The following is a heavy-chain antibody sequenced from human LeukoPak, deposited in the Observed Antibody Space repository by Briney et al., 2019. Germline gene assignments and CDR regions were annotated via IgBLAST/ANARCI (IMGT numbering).Heavy chain of an antibody. CDR3: AAQVAGTYNWFDP. CDR1: GYTLTELS. CDR2: FDPEDGET. Sequence: EASVKVSCKVSGYTLTELSMHWVRQAPGKGLEWMGGFDPEDGETIYAQKFQGRVTMTEDTSTDTAYMELSSLRSEDTAVYYCAAQVAGTYNWFDPWGQGTLVTVSS. V-gene: IGHV1-24*01. D-gene: IGHD6-19*01. J-gene: IGHJ5*02.